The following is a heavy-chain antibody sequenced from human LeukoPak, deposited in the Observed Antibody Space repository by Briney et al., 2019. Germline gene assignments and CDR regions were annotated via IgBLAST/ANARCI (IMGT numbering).Heavy chain of an antibody. CDR2: IYYSGST. J-gene: IGHJ6*03. V-gene: IGHV4-59*12. Sequence: SETLSLTCTVSGGSISSYYWSWIRQPPGKGLEWIGYIYYSGSTNYNPSLKSRVNISVDTSKKQFSLKLRSVTAADTAVYYCARSILTIFGVVTAYMDVWGKGTTVTVSS. D-gene: IGHD3-3*01. CDR1: GGSISSYY. CDR3: ARSILTIFGVVTAYMDV.